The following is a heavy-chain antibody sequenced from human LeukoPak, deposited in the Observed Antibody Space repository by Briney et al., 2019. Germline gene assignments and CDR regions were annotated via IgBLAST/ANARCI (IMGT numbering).Heavy chain of an antibody. CDR1: GGSFSSYY. CDR3: AREEVTGTTGAFDI. J-gene: IGHJ3*02. CDR2: INHSGST. Sequence: SETLSLTCAVYGGSFSSYYWSWIRQPPGKGLEWIGEINHSGSTNYNPSLKSRVTITVDTSKNQFSLKLRSVTAADTAVYYCAREEVTGTTGAFDIWGQGTMVTVSS. D-gene: IGHD1-20*01. V-gene: IGHV4-34*01.